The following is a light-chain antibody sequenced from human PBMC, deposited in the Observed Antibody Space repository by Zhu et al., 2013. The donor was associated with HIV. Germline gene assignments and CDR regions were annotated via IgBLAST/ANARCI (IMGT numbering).Light chain of an antibody. CDR3: CSFAGFSWV. CDR2: GVN. J-gene: IGLJ3*02. CDR1: SSDAGTYNL. V-gene: IGLV2-23*02. Sequence: QSALTQPASVSGSPGQSVTISCAGTSSDAGTYNLVSWYQQHPGKVPRLIIYGVNNQPSGVSNRFSGSKSGNTASLTISGLQGEDEADYYCCSFAGFSWVFGGGTKLTVL.